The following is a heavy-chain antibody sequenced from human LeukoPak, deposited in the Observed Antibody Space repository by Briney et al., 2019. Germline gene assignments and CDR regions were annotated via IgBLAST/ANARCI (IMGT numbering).Heavy chain of an antibody. J-gene: IGHJ4*02. CDR1: GFTFSNYA. V-gene: IGHV3-23*01. CDR2: IRGSGSHT. D-gene: IGHD5-12*01. Sequence: GGSLRLSCAASGFTFSNYAMGWVRQAPGKGLEWVSSIRGSGSHTYYADSVKGRFTISRDNSKNTLYLQMNSLRAEDTAIYYCAKTSRGNSGYDSPFDYWGQGTLVTVSS. CDR3: AKTSRGNSGYDSPFDY.